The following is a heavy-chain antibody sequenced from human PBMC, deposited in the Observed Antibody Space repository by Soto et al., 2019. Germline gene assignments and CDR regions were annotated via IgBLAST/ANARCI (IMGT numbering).Heavy chain of an antibody. Sequence: GESLKISCAASGFTFSSYAMSWVRQAPGKGLEWVSAISGSGGSTYYADSVKGRFTISRDNSKNTLYLQMNSLRAEDTAVYYCAKCSKGDYYYYYGMDVWGQGTTVTVSS. CDR1: GFTFSSYA. V-gene: IGHV3-23*01. CDR3: AKCSKGDYYYYYGMDV. J-gene: IGHJ6*02. D-gene: IGHD2-21*02. CDR2: ISGSGGST.